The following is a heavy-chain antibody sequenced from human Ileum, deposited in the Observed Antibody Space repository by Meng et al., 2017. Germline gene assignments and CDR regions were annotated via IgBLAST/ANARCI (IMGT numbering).Heavy chain of an antibody. CDR3: ATSGGGFDY. D-gene: IGHD1-26*01. V-gene: IGHV7-4-1*02. CDR1: RYTFTNYD. CDR2: NNTNTGNP. Sequence: QVQLVQSGSELKKSGASVRGSCKASRYTFTNYDINWVRQAPEQGLGLMGWNNTNTGNPTYAQGFTGRFVFSLDTSVNTAHLQISTLTAEDTAVYYCATSGGGFDYWGQGALVTVSS. J-gene: IGHJ4*02.